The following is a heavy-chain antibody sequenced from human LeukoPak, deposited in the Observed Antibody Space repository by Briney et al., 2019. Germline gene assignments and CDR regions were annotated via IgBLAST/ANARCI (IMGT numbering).Heavy chain of an antibody. V-gene: IGHV4-61*02. J-gene: IGHJ5*02. CDR2: IYTSGST. CDR1: GNSISSGDYY. CDR3: ARIYSSSWFLNWFDP. Sequence: SETLSLTCTVSGNSISSGDYYWSWIRQPAGKGLEWIGRIYTSGSTTYNPSLKSRVTISVDTSKNQFSLKLNSVTAADTAVYYCARIYSSSWFLNWFDPWGQGTLVTVSS. D-gene: IGHD6-13*01.